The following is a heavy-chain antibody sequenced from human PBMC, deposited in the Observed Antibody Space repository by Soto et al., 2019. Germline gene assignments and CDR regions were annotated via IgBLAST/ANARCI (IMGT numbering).Heavy chain of an antibody. Sequence: GGSLRLSCAASGFTFSSYAMHWVRQAPGKGLEWVAVISYDGSNKYYADSVKGRFTISRDNSKNTLYLQMNSLRAEDTAVYYCARDKSVLRLWELLFRRTGVDYWGQGTLVTVFS. CDR1: GFTFSSYA. J-gene: IGHJ4*02. CDR2: ISYDGSNK. V-gene: IGHV3-30-3*01. CDR3: ARDKSVLRLWELLFRRTGVDY. D-gene: IGHD3-3*01.